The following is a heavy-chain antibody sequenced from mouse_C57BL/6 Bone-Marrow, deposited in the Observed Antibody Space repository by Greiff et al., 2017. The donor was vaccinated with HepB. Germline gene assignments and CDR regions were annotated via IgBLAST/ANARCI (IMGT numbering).Heavy chain of an antibody. CDR3: ARNLEIFYDGYYWTWFAY. CDR1: GYTFTSYG. V-gene: IGHV1-81*01. D-gene: IGHD2-3*01. Sequence: QVQLQESGAELARPGASVKLSCKASGYTFTSYGISWVKQRTGQGLEWIGEIYPRSGNTYYNEKFKGKATLTADKSSSTAYMELRSRTSEDSAVYCCARNLEIFYDGYYWTWFAYWGQGTLVTVSA. J-gene: IGHJ3*01. CDR2: IYPRSGNT.